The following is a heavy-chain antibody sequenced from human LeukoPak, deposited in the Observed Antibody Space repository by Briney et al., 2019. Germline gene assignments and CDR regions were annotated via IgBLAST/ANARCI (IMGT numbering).Heavy chain of an antibody. D-gene: IGHD6-13*01. CDR1: GGSISSYY. CDR2: IYYSGST. J-gene: IGHJ5*02. Sequence: PSETLSLTCTVSGGSISSYYWSWIRQPPGTGLEWIGYIYYSGSTNYNPSLKSRVTISVDTSKNQFSLKLSSVTAADTAVYYCARQMRDSSSSRFDPWGQGTLVTVSS. CDR3: ARQMRDSSSSRFDP. V-gene: IGHV4-59*08.